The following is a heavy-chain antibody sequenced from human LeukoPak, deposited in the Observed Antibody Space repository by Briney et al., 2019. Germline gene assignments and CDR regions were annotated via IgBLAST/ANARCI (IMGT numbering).Heavy chain of an antibody. CDR2: IYYSGST. Sequence: SETLSLTCTVSGGSISSYYWSWIRQPPGKGLEWIGYIYYSGSTNYNPSLKSRVTISVDTSKNQFSLKLSSVTAAHTAVYYCARDPTNYYVSSGYFIGCYFDLWAVAPWSLSPQ. V-gene: IGHV4-59*01. CDR3: ARDPTNYYVSSGYFIGCYFDL. J-gene: IGHJ2*01. D-gene: IGHD3-22*01. CDR1: GGSISSYY.